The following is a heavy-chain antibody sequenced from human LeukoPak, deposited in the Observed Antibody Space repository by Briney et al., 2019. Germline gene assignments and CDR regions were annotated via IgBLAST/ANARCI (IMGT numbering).Heavy chain of an antibody. CDR2: IYYSGST. CDR1: GGSISSYY. CDR3: ARDLSLGYSSSSGYYYYMDV. D-gene: IGHD6-6*01. J-gene: IGHJ6*03. V-gene: IGHV4-59*01. Sequence: PSETLSLTCTVSGGSISSYYWSWIRQPPGKGLEWIGYIYYSGSTNYNPSLKSRVTISVDTSKNQFSLKLSSVTAADTAVYYCARDLSLGYSSSSGYYYYMDVWGKGTTVTVSS.